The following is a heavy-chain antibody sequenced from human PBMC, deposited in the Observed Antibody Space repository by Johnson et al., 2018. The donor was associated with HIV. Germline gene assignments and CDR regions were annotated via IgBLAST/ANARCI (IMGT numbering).Heavy chain of an antibody. Sequence: VQLVESGGGVVQPGRSLRLSCAASGFTFSSYAMHWVRQAPGKGLEWVAVISYDGSYKYYADSVKGRFTISRDNSKNTLYLQMNSLRAEDTAVYYCAKVPYYGSGSYGVDIWGQGTMVTVSS. D-gene: IGHD3-10*01. J-gene: IGHJ3*02. V-gene: IGHV3-30*04. CDR1: GFTFSSYA. CDR2: ISYDGSYK. CDR3: AKVPYYGSGSYGVDI.